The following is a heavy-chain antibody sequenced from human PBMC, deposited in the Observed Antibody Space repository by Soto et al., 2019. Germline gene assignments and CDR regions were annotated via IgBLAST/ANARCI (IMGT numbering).Heavy chain of an antibody. CDR1: GFSIRSGLY. CDR3: ARVGGWSFWYFNL. V-gene: IGHV4-38-2*01. CDR2: ILHSGST. Sequence: KPSETLSLTCAVSGFSIRSGLYWGWIRQPPGKGLEWIGNILHSGSTYYNPSLKSRVTISVDTSKNQFSLKLSSVTAADTAVYYCARVGGWSFWYFNLWGQGTLVTV. J-gene: IGHJ4*02. D-gene: IGHD6-19*01.